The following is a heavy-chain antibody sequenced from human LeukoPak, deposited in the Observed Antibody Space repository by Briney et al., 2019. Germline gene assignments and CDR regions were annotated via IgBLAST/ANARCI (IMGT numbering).Heavy chain of an antibody. J-gene: IGHJ3*02. Sequence: PSETLSLTCTVSDGSISSHCWSWIRQPPGKGLEWIGHFAYSGTTSYNASLKSRVTISVDTSKNQFSLTLTSVTAADTAVYYCARPHSSGWYGVYDIWGQGTMVTVSS. D-gene: IGHD6-19*01. CDR2: FAYSGTT. V-gene: IGHV4-59*08. CDR1: DGSISSHC. CDR3: ARPHSSGWYGVYDI.